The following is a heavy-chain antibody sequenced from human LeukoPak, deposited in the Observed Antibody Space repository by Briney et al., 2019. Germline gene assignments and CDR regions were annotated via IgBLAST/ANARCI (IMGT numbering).Heavy chain of an antibody. Sequence: SVKVSCKASGGTFSRYTISWVRQAPGQGLEWMGRIIPILGIANYAQKFQGRVTITADKSTSTAYMELSSLRSEDTAVYYCARDWGGLRFLEWSHKGYWFDPWGQGTLVTVSS. D-gene: IGHD3-3*01. V-gene: IGHV1-69*04. CDR1: GGTFSRYT. CDR2: IIPILGIA. CDR3: ARDWGGLRFLEWSHKGYWFDP. J-gene: IGHJ5*02.